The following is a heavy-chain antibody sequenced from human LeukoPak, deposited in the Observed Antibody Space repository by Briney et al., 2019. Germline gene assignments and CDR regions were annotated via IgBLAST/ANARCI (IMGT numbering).Heavy chain of an antibody. D-gene: IGHD3-9*01. CDR3: IPKLKYYDILTGYYLSEYSQH. Sequence: GGSLRLSCAASGFTFSNAWMSWVRQAPGKGLEWVGRIKSKTDGGTTDYAAPVKGRFTISRDDSKNTLYLQMNSLKTEDTAVYYCIPKLKYYDILTGYYLSEYSQHWGQGTLVTVSS. CDR1: GFTFSNAW. V-gene: IGHV3-15*01. CDR2: IKSKTDGGTT. J-gene: IGHJ1*01.